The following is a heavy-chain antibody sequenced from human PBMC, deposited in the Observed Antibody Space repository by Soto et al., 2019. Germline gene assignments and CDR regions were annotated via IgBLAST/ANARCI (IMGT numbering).Heavy chain of an antibody. CDR2: IYSGGST. D-gene: IGHD4-17*01. V-gene: IGHV3-66*01. J-gene: IGHJ4*02. CDR3: ARLANPDYAFIYY. CDR1: GFTVSSNY. Sequence: GGSLRLSCAASGFTVSSNYMSWVRQAPGKGLEWVSVIYSGGSTYYADSVKGRFTISRDNSKNTLYLQMNSLRAEDTAVYYCARLANPDYAFIYYWGQGTLVTVSS.